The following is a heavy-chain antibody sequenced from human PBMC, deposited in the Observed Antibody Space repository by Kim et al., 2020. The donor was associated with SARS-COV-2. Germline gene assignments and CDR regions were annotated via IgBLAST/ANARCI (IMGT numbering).Heavy chain of an antibody. D-gene: IGHD3-3*01. J-gene: IGHJ6*02. CDR1: GGSISSGGYY. CDR2: IYYSGST. Sequence: SETLSLTCTVSGGSISSGGYYWSWLRQHPGKGLEWIVYIYYSGSTYYNPSLKSRVTRSVDTSKNQFTLKLSSVTAADTAVYYCARAHRTIFGVVEYMDVWGQGNTVTVSS. CDR3: ARAHRTIFGVVEYMDV. V-gene: IGHV4-31*03.